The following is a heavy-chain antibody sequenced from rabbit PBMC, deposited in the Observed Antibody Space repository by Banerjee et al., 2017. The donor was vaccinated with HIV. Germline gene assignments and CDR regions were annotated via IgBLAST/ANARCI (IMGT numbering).Heavy chain of an antibody. CDR2: IYAGSSGST. D-gene: IGHD6-1*01. J-gene: IGHJ3*01. V-gene: IGHV1S45*01. CDR3: ARRDGDYGSYPL. Sequence: QEQLEESGGDLVKPEGSLTLTCKASGIDFSSSYWICWVRQAPGKGLEWIACIYAGSSGSTYYASWAKGRFTISKTSSTTVTLQMTSLTAADTATYFCARRDGDYGSYPLWGQGTLVTVS. CDR1: GIDFSSSYW.